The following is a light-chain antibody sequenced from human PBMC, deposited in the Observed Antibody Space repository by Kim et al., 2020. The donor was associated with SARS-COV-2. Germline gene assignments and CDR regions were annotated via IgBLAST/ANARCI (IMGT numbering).Light chain of an antibody. V-gene: IGKV3-11*01. CDR2: GAS. CDR1: QSVSSY. J-gene: IGKJ3*01. Sequence: EIVLTQSPATLSLSPGERATLSCRASQSVSSYLAWYQLKPGQTPRLLIYGASNRATGIPARFSGSGSGTDFTLTISSLEPEDFAVYYCQNHRNWPRLTFGPETKVYSK. CDR3: QNHRNWPRLT.